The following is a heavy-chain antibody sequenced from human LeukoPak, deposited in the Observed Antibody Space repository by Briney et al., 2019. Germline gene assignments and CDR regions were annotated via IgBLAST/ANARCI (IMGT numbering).Heavy chain of an antibody. V-gene: IGHV3-30*04. CDR3: ARGLVTTVVRGVPGWGGMDV. Sequence: GGSLRLSCAASGFTFGSYALHWVRQAPGKGLEWVAVISHDGRHKFYADSVAGRLTISRDNSKNTLDLQANNLRAEDTAMYYCARGLVTTVVRGVPGWGGMDVWGQGTAVTVSS. J-gene: IGHJ6*02. D-gene: IGHD3-10*01. CDR1: GFTFGSYA. CDR2: ISHDGRHK.